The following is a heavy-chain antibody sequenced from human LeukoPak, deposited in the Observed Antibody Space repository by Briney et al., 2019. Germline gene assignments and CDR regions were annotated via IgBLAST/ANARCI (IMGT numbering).Heavy chain of an antibody. V-gene: IGHV5-51*01. J-gene: IGHJ5*02. D-gene: IGHD6-6*01. Sequence: GESLKISCKASENSFTTSWIGWVRQMPGRGLEWMGIIYPGDSDTRYSPSFQGQVTISADKSISTAYLQWSSLKASDTAMYYCARHNPEDSSSSWFDPWGQGTLVTVSS. CDR1: ENSFTTSW. CDR2: IYPGDSDT. CDR3: ARHNPEDSSSSWFDP.